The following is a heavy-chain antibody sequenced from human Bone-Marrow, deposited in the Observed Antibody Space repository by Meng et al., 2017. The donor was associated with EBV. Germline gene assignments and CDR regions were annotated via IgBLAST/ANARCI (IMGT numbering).Heavy chain of an antibody. CDR3: ARAGGSFTVDP. V-gene: IGHV4-30-4*08. J-gene: IGHJ5*02. CDR2: IFFRGET. CDR1: GYSINSGGYY. D-gene: IGHD1-26*01. Sequence: RQGSGPGLVKPSQTLSLTGAATGYSINSGGYYWSWVRQAPGNGLEWIGYIFFRGETYYTSSFRSRTTISLDTSKNQFSLKLTSVTAADTAVYYCARAGGSFTVDPWGQGALVTVSS.